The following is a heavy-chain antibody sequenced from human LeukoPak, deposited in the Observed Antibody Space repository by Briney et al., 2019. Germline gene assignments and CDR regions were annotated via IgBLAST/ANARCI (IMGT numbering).Heavy chain of an antibody. Sequence: SETLSLTCAVYGGSFSGYYWSWIRQPPGKGLEWIGEINHSGSTNYNPSLKSRVTISVDTSKNQFSLKLSSVTAADTAVYYCARGNPITRRRGFGPWGQGTLVTVSS. J-gene: IGHJ5*02. CDR3: ARGNPITRRRGFGP. V-gene: IGHV4-34*01. CDR1: GGSFSGYY. D-gene: IGHD3-10*01. CDR2: INHSGST.